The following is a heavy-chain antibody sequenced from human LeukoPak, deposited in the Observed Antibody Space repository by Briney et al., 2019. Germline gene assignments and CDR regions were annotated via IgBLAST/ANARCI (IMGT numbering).Heavy chain of an antibody. CDR3: ARGDVDPYVFDI. D-gene: IGHD3-10*02. Sequence: SETLSLTCTVSGVSISSSNSYWSWIRQPPGKGLEWIGEINHSGSTNYNPSLKSRVTISVDTSKNQFSLNVRSVIAADTAVYYCARGDVDPYVFDIWGQGTVVTVSS. V-gene: IGHV4-39*07. CDR1: GVSISSSNSY. J-gene: IGHJ3*02. CDR2: INHSGST.